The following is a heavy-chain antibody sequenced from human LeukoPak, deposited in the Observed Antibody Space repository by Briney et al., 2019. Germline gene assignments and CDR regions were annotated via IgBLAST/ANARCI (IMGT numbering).Heavy chain of an antibody. CDR1: GYSFTAYY. V-gene: IGHV1-2*02. CDR2: MHPGSGDT. J-gene: IGHJ4*02. D-gene: IGHD6-19*01. CDR3: ARLPTGVAGTVDF. Sequence: ASVKVSCKASGYSFTAYYIHWVRQAPGQGFELMGWMHPGSGDTNYAQNFQGRVTWTRDTSINTAYMELSGLTSDDTAMYYCARLPTGVAGTVDFWGQGTLVTVSS.